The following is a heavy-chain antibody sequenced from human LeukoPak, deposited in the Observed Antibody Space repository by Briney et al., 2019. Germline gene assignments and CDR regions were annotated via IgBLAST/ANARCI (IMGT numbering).Heavy chain of an antibody. V-gene: IGHV3-30*02. J-gene: IGHJ3*02. D-gene: IGHD5-24*01. CDR3: AKFGHLYGYFDAFDI. Sequence: GGSLRLSCAASGFTFSSYGMHWVRQAPGKGLEWVAFIRYDGSNKYYADSVKGRFTISRDNSKNTLYLQMNSLRAEDTAVYYCAKFGHLYGYFDAFDIWGQGTMVTVSS. CDR2: IRYDGSNK. CDR1: GFTFSSYG.